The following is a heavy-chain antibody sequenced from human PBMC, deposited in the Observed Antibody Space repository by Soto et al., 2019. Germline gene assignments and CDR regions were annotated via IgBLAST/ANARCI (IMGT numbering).Heavy chain of an antibody. CDR3: ARSGIAARPWDYYGMDV. V-gene: IGHV3-48*02. D-gene: IGHD6-6*01. CDR1: GFTFSSYS. CDR2: ISSSSSTI. J-gene: IGHJ6*02. Sequence: GGSLRLSCAASGFTFSSYSMNWVRQAPGKGLEWVSYISSSSSTIYYADSVKGRFTISRDNAKNSLYLQMNSLRDEDTAVYYCARSGIAARPWDYYGMDVWGQGTTVTVSS.